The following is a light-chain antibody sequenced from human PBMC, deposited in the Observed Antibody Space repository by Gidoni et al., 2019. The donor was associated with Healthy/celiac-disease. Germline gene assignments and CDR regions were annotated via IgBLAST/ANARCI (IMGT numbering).Light chain of an antibody. Sequence: SSELTQDPAVSVALGQTARITCQGASLRSYYASWYPQKPGQAPVLVIYGKNNRPSGIPNRFSGSSSGNTASLTITGAQAEDEADYYCNSRDSSVNRVFGVGTKLTVL. CDR2: GKN. CDR3: NSRDSSVNRV. V-gene: IGLV3-19*01. J-gene: IGLJ2*01. CDR1: SLRSYY.